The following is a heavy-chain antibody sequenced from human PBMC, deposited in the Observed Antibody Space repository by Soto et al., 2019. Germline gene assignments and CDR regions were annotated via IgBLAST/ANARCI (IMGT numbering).Heavy chain of an antibody. CDR1: GGTFSSYS. V-gene: IGHV1-69*01. CDR3: ARDGGRHSGGIDY. D-gene: IGHD1-26*01. J-gene: IGHJ4*02. Sequence: QVQLVQSGAEVKKPGSSVKVSCKASGGTFSSYSINWGRQAPGQGLDWMGEIIPIFGTANYAKKFQGRVTITADESTSTAYMELSSLRSEDTAVYYCARDGGRHSGGIDYWGQGTLVTVSS. CDR2: IIPIFGTA.